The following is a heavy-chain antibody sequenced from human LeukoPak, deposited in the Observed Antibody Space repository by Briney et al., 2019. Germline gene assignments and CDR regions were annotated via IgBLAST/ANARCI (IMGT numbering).Heavy chain of an antibody. CDR1: GYTFTSYY. Sequence: ASAKVSCKASGYTFTSYYMHWVRQAPGQGLEWMGIINPSGGSTSYAQTFQGRVTMTRDTSTSTVYMELSSLRSEDTAVYYCAREPIAAAGPPPFDPWGQGTLVTVSS. J-gene: IGHJ5*02. D-gene: IGHD6-13*01. CDR3: AREPIAAAGPPPFDP. V-gene: IGHV1-46*01. CDR2: INPSGGST.